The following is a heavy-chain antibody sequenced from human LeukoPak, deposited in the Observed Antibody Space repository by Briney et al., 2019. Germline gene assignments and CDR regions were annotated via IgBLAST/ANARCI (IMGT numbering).Heavy chain of an antibody. D-gene: IGHD1-26*01. CDR2: IYPGDSDT. J-gene: IGHJ4*02. CDR1: GYSFTSYW. Sequence: GESLKISCKGSGYSFTSYWIGWVRQMPGKGLEWMGIIYPGDSDTRYSPSFQGQVTISADKSITTAFLQWRSVKDSDTAMFYCARLSGVGATTFDYWGQGTLVTVSS. CDR3: ARLSGVGATTFDY. V-gene: IGHV5-51*01.